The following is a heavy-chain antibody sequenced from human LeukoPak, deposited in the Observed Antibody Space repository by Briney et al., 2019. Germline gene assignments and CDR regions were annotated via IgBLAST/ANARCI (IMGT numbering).Heavy chain of an antibody. CDR3: ARDAGGDYDSSGYYYGFDY. V-gene: IGHV4-59*12. D-gene: IGHD3-22*01. CDR2: IYYSGST. CDR1: GGSISSYY. J-gene: IGHJ4*02. Sequence: PSETLSLTCTVSGGSISSYYWSWIRQPPGKGLEWIGYIYYSGSTNYNPSLKSRVTISVDTSKNQFSLKLSSVTAADTAVYYCARDAGGDYDSSGYYYGFDYWGQGTLVTVSS.